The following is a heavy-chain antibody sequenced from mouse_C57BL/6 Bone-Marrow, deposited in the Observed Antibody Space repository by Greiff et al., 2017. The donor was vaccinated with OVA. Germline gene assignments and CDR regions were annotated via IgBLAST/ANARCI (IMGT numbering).Heavy chain of an antibody. J-gene: IGHJ4*01. CDR2: ISSGGDYI. CDR3: TREYYSNYAMDY. D-gene: IGHD2-5*01. V-gene: IGHV5-9-1*02. CDR1: GFTFSSYA. Sequence: EVKLMESGEGLVKPGGSLKLSCAASGFTFSSYAMSWVRQTPEKRLEWVAYISSGGDYIYYADTVKGRFTISRDNARNTLYLQMSSLKSEDTAMYYCTREYYSNYAMDYWGQGTSVTVSS.